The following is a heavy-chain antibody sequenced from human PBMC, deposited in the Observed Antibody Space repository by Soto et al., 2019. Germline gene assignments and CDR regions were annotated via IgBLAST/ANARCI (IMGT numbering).Heavy chain of an antibody. J-gene: IGHJ3*02. CDR3: AVLKSSGRENDALDI. Sequence: GESLKISCEGSGYSFPSYWIAWVRQMPGKGLEWTAIIYPGDSDTRYSPSFQGQVTISADKSISTAYLQWSSLKASDTAMYYCAVLKSSGRENDALDIWGQGTMVTVSS. CDR2: IYPGDSDT. CDR1: GYSFPSYW. D-gene: IGHD3-22*01. V-gene: IGHV5-51*01.